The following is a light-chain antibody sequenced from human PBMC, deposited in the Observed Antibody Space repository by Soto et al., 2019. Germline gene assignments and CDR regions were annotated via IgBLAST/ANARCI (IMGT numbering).Light chain of an antibody. CDR2: GAS. V-gene: IGKV3-20*01. CDR3: QQYGSSPPRT. Sequence: EIVLTQSPGTLSLSPGERATLSCRASQSFNSIYLAWYQQKPGQAPRLLIYGASTRATDVPDRFSGSGSGADFTLTISRLEPEDFAVYYCQQYGSSPPRTFGQGTKVDIK. CDR1: QSFNSIY. J-gene: IGKJ1*01.